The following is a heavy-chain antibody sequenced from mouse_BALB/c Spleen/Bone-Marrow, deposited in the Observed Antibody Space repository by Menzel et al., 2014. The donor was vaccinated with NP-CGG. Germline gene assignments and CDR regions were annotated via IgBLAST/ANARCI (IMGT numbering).Heavy chain of an antibody. J-gene: IGHJ3*01. V-gene: IGHV1-18*01. CDR2: INPNNGGT. CDR1: GYTFTDYN. CDR3: ARGYGCYDRFGY. D-gene: IGHD2-3*01. Sequence: EVQLQQYGPELVKPGASVKIPCKAPGYTFTDYNMDWVKQSHGKSLEWIGDINPNNGGTIANQKFKGKATLTVDKYSSTQYMELRSLTSDDTAAYDCARGYGCYDRFGYWGQGTLVTVPA.